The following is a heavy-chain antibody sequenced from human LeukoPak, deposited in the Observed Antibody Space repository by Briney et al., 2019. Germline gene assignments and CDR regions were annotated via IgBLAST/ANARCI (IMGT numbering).Heavy chain of an antibody. CDR2: IKGDGSST. D-gene: IGHD3/OR15-3a*01. CDR1: GFTFSSYW. V-gene: IGHV3-74*01. CDR3: ASRTGSYYYYYMDV. J-gene: IGHJ6*03. Sequence: GGSLRLSCEASGFTFSSYWMHWVRQAPGKGLVWVSRIKGDGSSTYYADSVQGRFTISRDNSKNTLYLQMNTLRAEDTAVYYCASRTGSYYYYYMDVWGKGTTVTVSS.